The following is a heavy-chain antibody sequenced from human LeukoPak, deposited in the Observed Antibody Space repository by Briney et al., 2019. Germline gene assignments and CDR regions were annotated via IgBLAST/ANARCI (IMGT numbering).Heavy chain of an antibody. J-gene: IGHJ6*02. CDR3: ARDWIAAARGPYGMDV. Sequence: GASVKVSCKTSGYTFTSDGISWVRQAPGHGLEWMGWISAYNGNTDYAQKLQGRVTMTTDTSTSTAYMELRSLRSDDTAVYYCARDWIAAARGPYGMDVWGQGTTVTVSS. CDR1: GYTFTSDG. V-gene: IGHV1-18*01. D-gene: IGHD6-13*01. CDR2: ISAYNGNT.